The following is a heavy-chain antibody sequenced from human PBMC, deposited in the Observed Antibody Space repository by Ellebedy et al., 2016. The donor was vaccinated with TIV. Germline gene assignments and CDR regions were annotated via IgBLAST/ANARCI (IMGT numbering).Heavy chain of an antibody. CDR3: ARGLRRWLQLSRSKTVWYFDL. CDR1: GFTFSSYG. D-gene: IGHD5-24*01. J-gene: IGHJ2*01. CDR2: ISYDGSNK. V-gene: IGHV3-30*03. Sequence: GESLKISXAASGFTFSSYGMHWVRQAPGKGLEWVAVISYDGSNKYYADSVKGRFTISRDNAKNSLYLQMNSLRADDTAVYYCARGLRRWLQLSRSKTVWYFDLWGRGTLVTVSS.